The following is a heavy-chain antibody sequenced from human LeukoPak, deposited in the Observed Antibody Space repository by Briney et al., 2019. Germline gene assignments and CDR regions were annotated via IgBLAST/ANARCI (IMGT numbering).Heavy chain of an antibody. Sequence: ASVKVSYKASGYTFTSYDINWVRQATGQGLEWMGWMNPNSGNTGYAQKFQGRVTMIRNTSISTAYMELSSLRSEDTAVYYCARGRYYDSSGYYFFGLTYYFDYWGQGTLVTVSS. J-gene: IGHJ4*02. D-gene: IGHD3-22*01. CDR2: MNPNSGNT. V-gene: IGHV1-8*01. CDR3: ARGRYYDSSGYYFFGLTYYFDY. CDR1: GYTFTSYD.